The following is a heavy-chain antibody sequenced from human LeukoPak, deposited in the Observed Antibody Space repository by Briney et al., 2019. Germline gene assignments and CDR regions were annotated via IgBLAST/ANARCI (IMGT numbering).Heavy chain of an antibody. CDR2: ISSSSSYI. D-gene: IGHD3-10*01. CDR3: AKDLMRDRWFGES. J-gene: IGHJ5*02. V-gene: IGHV3-21*01. CDR1: GFTFSSYS. Sequence: GGSLRLSCAASGFTFSSYSMNWVRQAPGKGLEWVSSISSSSSYIYYADSVKGRFTISRDNSRNTLYLEMNSLRPEDTAVYYCAKDLMRDRWFGESWGQGTLVTVSS.